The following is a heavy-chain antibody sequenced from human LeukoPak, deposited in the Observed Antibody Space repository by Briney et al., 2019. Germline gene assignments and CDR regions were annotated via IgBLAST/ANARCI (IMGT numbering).Heavy chain of an antibody. J-gene: IGHJ4*02. CDR1: GGSISSYY. CDR3: ARLLFGGVADY. V-gene: IGHV4-4*07. D-gene: IGHD3-16*01. Sequence: SETLSLTCTVSGGSISSYYWSWIRQPAGKGLEWIGRIYTSGSTDHNHCLKSRVTMSVDPSKNQFSLKLSSVTAADTGVYYCARLLFGGVADYWGQGTVVTVSS. CDR2: IYTSGST.